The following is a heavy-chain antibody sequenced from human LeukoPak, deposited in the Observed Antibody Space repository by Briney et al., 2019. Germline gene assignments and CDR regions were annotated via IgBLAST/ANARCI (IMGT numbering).Heavy chain of an antibody. V-gene: IGHV4-34*01. J-gene: IGHJ4*02. D-gene: IGHD1-14*01. CDR3: ATEDRNWGH. CDR1: GGSFSGYY. Sequence: SETLSLTCAVYGGSFSGYYWSWIRQPPGKGLEWIGEINHSGSTNYNPSLKSRVTMSIDTSKNQFSLKLSSVTAADTAVYYCATEDRNWGHWGQGTLVTVSS. CDR2: INHSGST.